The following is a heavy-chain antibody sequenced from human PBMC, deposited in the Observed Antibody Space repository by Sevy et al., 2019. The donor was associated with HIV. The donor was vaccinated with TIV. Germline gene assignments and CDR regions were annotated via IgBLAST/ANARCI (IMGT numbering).Heavy chain of an antibody. CDR1: GFTFSNSA. Sequence: GGSLRLSCVASGFTFSNSAMHWVRQAPGKGLEWVAGIWYDGHNTDYADSVKGRFTISRDNSKNMMYLQMNSLRAEDTALYYCAKGRAAAGYYFDFWGQGTLVTVSS. J-gene: IGHJ4*02. V-gene: IGHV3-33*06. CDR2: IWYDGHNT. D-gene: IGHD6-25*01. CDR3: AKGRAAAGYYFDF.